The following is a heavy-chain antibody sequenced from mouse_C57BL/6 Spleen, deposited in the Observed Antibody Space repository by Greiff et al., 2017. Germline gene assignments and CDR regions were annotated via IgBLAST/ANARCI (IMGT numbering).Heavy chain of an antibody. V-gene: IGHV6-6*01. J-gene: IGHJ2*01. D-gene: IGHD1-1*01. CDR3: TTTVVASFDY. CDR1: GFTFSDAW. CDR2: IRNKANNHAT. Sequence: EVHLVESGGGLVQPGGSMKLSCAASGFTFSDAWMDWVRQSPEKGLEWVAEIRNKANNHATYYAESVKGRFTISRDDSKSSVYLQMNSLRAEDTSIYYCTTTVVASFDYWGQGTTLTGSS.